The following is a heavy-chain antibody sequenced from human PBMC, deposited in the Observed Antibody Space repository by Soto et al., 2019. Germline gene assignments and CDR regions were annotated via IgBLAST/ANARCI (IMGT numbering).Heavy chain of an antibody. CDR1: GHTFTSYA. D-gene: IGHD2-15*01. Sequence: GASVKVSCKASGHTFTSYAMHWVRQAPGQRLEWMGWINAGNGNTKYSQKFQGRVTITRDTSASTAYMELSSLRSEDTAVYYCVASVVAATSPMYYYYGMDVWGQGTTVTVSS. J-gene: IGHJ6*02. CDR2: INAGNGNT. V-gene: IGHV1-3*01. CDR3: VASVVAATSPMYYYYGMDV.